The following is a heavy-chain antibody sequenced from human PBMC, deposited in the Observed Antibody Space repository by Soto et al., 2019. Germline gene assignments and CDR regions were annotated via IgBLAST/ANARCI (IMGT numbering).Heavy chain of an antibody. CDR3: TYYVSGTSFHI. J-gene: IGHJ3*02. CDR1: GGSISSGNYY. CDR2: IYYSGST. V-gene: IGHV4-30-4*01. D-gene: IGHD3-10*01. Sequence: SETLSLTCTVSGGSISSGNYYWSWIRQPPGKGLEWIGYIYYSGSTYYNPSLKSRVTISVDTSKNQFSLKLSSVTAADTAVYYCTYYVSGTSFHIWGQGTMVTVSS.